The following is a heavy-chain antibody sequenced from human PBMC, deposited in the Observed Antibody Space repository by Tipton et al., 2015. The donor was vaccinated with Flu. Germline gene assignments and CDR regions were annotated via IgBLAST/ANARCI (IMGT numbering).Heavy chain of an antibody. CDR2: IKQDGSVK. D-gene: IGHD3-10*01. Sequence: QLVQSGGGLVQPGGSLRLSCAASGFTFSSYWMTWVRQAPGKGLEWVANIKQDGSVKYYVDSVKGRFTISRDNAKNSLYLRMNSLRGEDTAVYYCATMGPGLPFGYWGQGTLVTVSS. J-gene: IGHJ4*02. V-gene: IGHV3-7*01. CDR1: GFTFSSYW. CDR3: ATMGPGLPFGY.